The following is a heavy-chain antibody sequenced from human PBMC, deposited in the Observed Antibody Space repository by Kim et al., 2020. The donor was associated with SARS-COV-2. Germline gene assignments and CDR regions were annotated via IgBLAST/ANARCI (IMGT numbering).Heavy chain of an antibody. V-gene: IGHV3-23*01. CDR1: GFTFSSSA. J-gene: IGHJ4*02. D-gene: IGHD1-26*01. CDR2: ITASGDRT. CDR3: ARAGANYFDY. Sequence: GGSLRLSCAASGFTFSSSAMSWVRQAPGKGLEWVSSITASGDRTFYADSVKGRFTISRDNSNNTLYLQMSSLRAEDTAIYYCARAGANYFDYWGQGNLVTVSS.